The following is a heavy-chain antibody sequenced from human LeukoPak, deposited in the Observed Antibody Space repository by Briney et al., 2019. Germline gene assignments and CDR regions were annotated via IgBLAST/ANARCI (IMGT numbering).Heavy chain of an antibody. D-gene: IGHD3-3*01. J-gene: IGHJ4*02. Sequence: GGSLRLSCAASGFTFSSYGMHWVRQAPGKGLEWVAVISYDGSNKYYADSVKGRLIISRDNSKNTLYLQMNSLRAEDTAVYYCAKGWGIPIVGVVTNCGQGTLVTVSS. CDR3: AKGWGIPIVGVVTN. V-gene: IGHV3-30*18. CDR2: ISYDGSNK. CDR1: GFTFSSYG.